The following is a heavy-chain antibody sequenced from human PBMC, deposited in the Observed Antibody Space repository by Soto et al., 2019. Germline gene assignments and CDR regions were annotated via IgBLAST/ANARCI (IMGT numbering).Heavy chain of an antibody. Sequence: SETLSLTCTVSGGSISSYYWSWIRQPPGKGLEWIGYIYYSGSTNYNPSLKSRVTISVDTSKNQFSLKLSSVTAADTAVYYCARGKKTQEGYGSGSQFDYWGQGTLVTVSS. J-gene: IGHJ4*02. CDR2: IYYSGST. V-gene: IGHV4-59*01. CDR3: ARGKKTQEGYGSGSQFDY. CDR1: GGSISSYY. D-gene: IGHD3-10*01.